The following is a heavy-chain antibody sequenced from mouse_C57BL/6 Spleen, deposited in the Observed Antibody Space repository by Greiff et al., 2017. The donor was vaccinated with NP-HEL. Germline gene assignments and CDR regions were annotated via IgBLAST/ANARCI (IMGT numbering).Heavy chain of an antibody. V-gene: IGHV1-69*01. CDR1: GYTFTSYW. CDR2: IDPSDSYT. J-gene: IGHJ4*01. D-gene: IGHD2-4*01. CDR3: ARRSYYDSSYAMDY. Sequence: VQLQQPGAELVMPGASVKLSCKASGYTFTSYWMHWVKQRPGQGLEWIGEIDPSDSYTNYNQKFKGKSTLTVDKSSSTAYMQLSSLTSEDSAVYYCARRSYYDSSYAMDYWGQGTSVTVSS.